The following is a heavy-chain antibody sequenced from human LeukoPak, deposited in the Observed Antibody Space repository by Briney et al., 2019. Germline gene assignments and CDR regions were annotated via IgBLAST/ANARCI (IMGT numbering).Heavy chain of an antibody. J-gene: IGHJ1*01. CDR2: INHGGST. CDR3: ARYLDYGGNSRVFQH. Sequence: SETLSLTCAVYGGSFSGYYWSWLRQPPGKGLEWIGQINHGGSTNYNPSLKSRVTISIDTSKNQFSLKLSSVTAADTAVYYCARYLDYGGNSRVFQHWGQGTLVTVSS. D-gene: IGHD4-23*01. V-gene: IGHV4-34*01. CDR1: GGSFSGYY.